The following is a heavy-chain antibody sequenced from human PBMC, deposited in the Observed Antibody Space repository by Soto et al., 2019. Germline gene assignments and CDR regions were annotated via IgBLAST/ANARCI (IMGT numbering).Heavy chain of an antibody. CDR2: IYYSGST. D-gene: IGHD3-22*01. Sequence: PSETLSLTCTVSGGSVSSGSYYWSWIRQPPGKGLEWIGYIYYSGSTNYNPSLKSRVTISVDTSKNQFSLKLSSVTAADTAVYYCARDNRLYYYDSSGYTGHYFDYWGQGTLVTVSS. CDR3: ARDNRLYYYDSSGYTGHYFDY. CDR1: GGSVSSGSYY. J-gene: IGHJ4*02. V-gene: IGHV4-61*01.